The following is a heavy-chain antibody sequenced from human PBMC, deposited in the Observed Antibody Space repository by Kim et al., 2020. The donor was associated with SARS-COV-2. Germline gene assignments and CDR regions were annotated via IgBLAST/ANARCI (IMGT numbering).Heavy chain of an antibody. D-gene: IGHD6-19*01. J-gene: IGHJ4*02. CDR2: ISYDGSNK. V-gene: IGHV3-30*18. CDR3: AKRKEQWQNSGIHY. Sequence: GGSLRLSCAASGFTFSSYGMHWVRQAPGKGLEWVAVISYDGSNKYYADSVKGRFTISRDNSKNTLYLQMNSLRAEDTAVYYCAKRKEQWQNSGIHYWGQG. CDR1: GFTFSSYG.